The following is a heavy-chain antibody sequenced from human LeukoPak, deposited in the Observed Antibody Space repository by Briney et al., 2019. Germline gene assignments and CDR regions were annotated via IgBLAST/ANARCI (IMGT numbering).Heavy chain of an antibody. J-gene: IGHJ4*02. CDR3: ARVFHGSGSYYKDY. CDR1: GGTFSSYA. D-gene: IGHD3-10*01. Sequence: SVKVSCKASGGTFSSYAISWVRQAPGQGLEWMGGIIPIFGTANYAQKFQGRVTITADKSTSTTYMELSSLRSEDTAVYYCARVFHGSGSYYKDYWGQGTLVTVSS. CDR2: IIPIFGTA. V-gene: IGHV1-69*06.